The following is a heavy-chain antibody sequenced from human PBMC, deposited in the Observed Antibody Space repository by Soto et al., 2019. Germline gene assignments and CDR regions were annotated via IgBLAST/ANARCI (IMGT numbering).Heavy chain of an antibody. CDR3: ARDRVQEDYYSYYMDV. D-gene: IGHD1-1*01. J-gene: IGHJ6*03. V-gene: IGHV3-7*01. CDR2: IKQDGSEK. Sequence: EVQLVESGGGLVQPGGSLRLSCAASGFTFSRYWMSWVRQAPGKGLEWVDNIKQDGSEKYFVDSVKGRFTISRDNAKNSLYRQVSRLRAEDTAVYYCARDRVQEDYYSYYMDVWRKGTTVTVSS. CDR1: GFTFSRYW.